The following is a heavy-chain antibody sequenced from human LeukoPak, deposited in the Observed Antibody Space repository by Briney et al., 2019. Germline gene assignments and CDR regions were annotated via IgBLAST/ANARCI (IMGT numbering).Heavy chain of an antibody. V-gene: IGHV3-48*01. Sequence: GGSLRLSCAASGFTFSSYSMNWVRQAPGKGLEWVSYISSSSSTIYYADSVKGRFTISRDNAKDSLYLQMNSLRPEDTAVYYCARELGIFDYWGQGTLVTVSS. CDR1: GFTFSSYS. CDR3: ARELGIFDY. D-gene: IGHD7-27*01. J-gene: IGHJ4*02. CDR2: ISSSSSTI.